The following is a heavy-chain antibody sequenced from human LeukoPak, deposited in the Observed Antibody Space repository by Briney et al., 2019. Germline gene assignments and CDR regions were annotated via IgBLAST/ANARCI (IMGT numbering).Heavy chain of an antibody. CDR2: FYYSGST. J-gene: IGHJ4*02. CDR3: VYYYGSGSVEY. D-gene: IGHD3-10*01. CDR1: GGSITSSNYY. Sequence: PSETLSLTXTVSGGSITSSNYYWGWIHQPPGKGLEWIGSFYYSGSTNYNPSLKSRVTISVDTSKNQFSLKLSSVTAADTAVYYCVYYYGSGSVEYWGQGTLVTVSS. V-gene: IGHV4-39*01.